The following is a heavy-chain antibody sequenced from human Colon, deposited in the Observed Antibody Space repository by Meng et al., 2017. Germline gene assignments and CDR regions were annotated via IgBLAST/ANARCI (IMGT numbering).Heavy chain of an antibody. CDR3: VRLGGYSYGYFDY. Sequence: GGSLRLSCEVSGFVFRSYWMGWVRQAPGKGLEWAANIKQDGSETSYVGSVEGRFTISRDNAKNSLYLQLNNMRAEDTAVYYCVRLGGYSYGYFDYWGQGTLVTVSS. V-gene: IGHV3-7*01. J-gene: IGHJ4*02. CDR1: GFVFRSYW. CDR2: IKQDGSET. D-gene: IGHD5-18*01.